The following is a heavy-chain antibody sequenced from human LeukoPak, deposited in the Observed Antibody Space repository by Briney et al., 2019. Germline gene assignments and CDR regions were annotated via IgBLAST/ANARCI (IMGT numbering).Heavy chain of an antibody. CDR1: GFTFSTYV. CDR3: AKDDGGNLPTAFYI. J-gene: IGHJ3*02. CDR2: ISGNGGST. D-gene: IGHD4-23*01. Sequence: GGPLRLSCAASGFTFSTYVMSWVRQAPGKGLEWVSAISGNGGSTNYAEFVTGRFTISRDNSKNTLYLQMNGLRAEDTAVYYCAKDDGGNLPTAFYIWGQGTTVTVSS. V-gene: IGHV3-23*01.